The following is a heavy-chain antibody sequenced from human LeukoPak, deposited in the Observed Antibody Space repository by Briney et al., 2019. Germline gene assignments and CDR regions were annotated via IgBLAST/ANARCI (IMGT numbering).Heavy chain of an antibody. CDR2: IIPIFGTA. CDR3: ARLGYSYGYESDY. Sequence: VASVKVSCKASGGTFSSYAISWVRQAPGQGREWMGGIIPIFGTANYAQKFQGRVTITADESTSTAYMELSSLRSEDTAVYYCARLGYSYGYESDYWGQGTLVTVSS. D-gene: IGHD5-18*01. V-gene: IGHV1-69*13. CDR1: GGTFSSYA. J-gene: IGHJ4*02.